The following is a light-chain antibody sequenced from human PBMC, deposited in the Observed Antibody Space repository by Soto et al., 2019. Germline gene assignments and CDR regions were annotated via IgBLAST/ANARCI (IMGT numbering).Light chain of an antibody. V-gene: IGKV1-5*03. CDR3: QQDNSYPYT. CDR2: KAS. Sequence: DIQMTQSPSTLSASVGDRVTITCRASQSISSWLAWYQQKPGKAPNLLIYKASSLESGVPSRFSGSGSGTEFALTITSLQPDDLATYYCQQDNSYPYTFGQGTKLEIK. CDR1: QSISSW. J-gene: IGKJ2*01.